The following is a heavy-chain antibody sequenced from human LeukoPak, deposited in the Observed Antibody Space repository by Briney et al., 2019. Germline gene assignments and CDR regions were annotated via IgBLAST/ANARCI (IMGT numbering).Heavy chain of an antibody. Sequence: GESLKISCKGSGYNFTNYWIGWVRQMPGEGLEWMGIIYPGDSDTRYSPSFQGQVTISADKSISTAYLQWSSLKASDTAMYYCARARAYSTSSAPKGFDYWGQGTLFTVSS. CDR3: ARARAYSTSSAPKGFDY. D-gene: IGHD6-6*01. CDR2: IYPGDSDT. CDR1: GYNFTNYW. J-gene: IGHJ4*02. V-gene: IGHV5-51*01.